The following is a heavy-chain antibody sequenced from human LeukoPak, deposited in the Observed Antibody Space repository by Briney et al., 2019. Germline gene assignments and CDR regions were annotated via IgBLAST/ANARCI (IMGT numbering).Heavy chain of an antibody. CDR3: AKESPSFDY. Sequence: GGSLRLSCAASGITFSNYWMSWVRQAPGKGLEWVAYIKKDGTEKYYVDSVKGRFTISRDNAKNSLYLQMNSLRAEDTAVYYCAKESPSFDYWGQGTLVTVSS. CDR1: GITFSNYW. V-gene: IGHV3-7*01. J-gene: IGHJ4*02. CDR2: IKKDGTEK.